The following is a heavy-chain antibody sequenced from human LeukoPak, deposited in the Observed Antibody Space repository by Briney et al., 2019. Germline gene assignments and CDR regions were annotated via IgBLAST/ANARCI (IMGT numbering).Heavy chain of an antibody. CDR2: ISTYNGNT. J-gene: IGHJ4*02. CDR3: ARDCSGHSCRNPLWY. V-gene: IGHV1-18*01. CDR1: GYTFTSYG. Sequence: ASVKVSCKASGYTFTSYGISWVRQAPGQGLEWMGWISTYNGNTNYAQKLQGRVTMTTDTSTSTVYMELRSLRSDDTAVYYCARDCSGHSCRNPLWYWGQGTLVTVSS. D-gene: IGHD2-15*01.